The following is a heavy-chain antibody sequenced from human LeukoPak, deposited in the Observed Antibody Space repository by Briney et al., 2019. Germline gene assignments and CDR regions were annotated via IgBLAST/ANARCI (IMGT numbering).Heavy chain of an antibody. Sequence: ASVKVSCEASGYTFTSYDINWVRQATGQGLEWMGWMNPNSGNTGYAQKFQGRVTMTRNTSISTAYMELSSLRSEDTAVYYCARVPSYLPEYGMDVWGQGTTVTVSS. CDR3: ARVPSYLPEYGMDV. CDR1: GYTFTSYD. J-gene: IGHJ6*02. D-gene: IGHD2-2*01. V-gene: IGHV1-8*01. CDR2: MNPNSGNT.